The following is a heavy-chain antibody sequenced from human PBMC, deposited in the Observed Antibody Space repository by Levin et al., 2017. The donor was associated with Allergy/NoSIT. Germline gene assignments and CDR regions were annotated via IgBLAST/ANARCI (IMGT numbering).Heavy chain of an antibody. CDR1: GIRVSDAW. V-gene: IGHV3-15*01. Sequence: GESLKISCAASGIRVSDAWMSWVRQVPGKGLEWVGRINTKSYGGTIEYAAPVNGRFTISRDDSKNTVDLQMDSLKTEDTGMYYCTRDHNGGLYFYYMDVWGEGTTVTVSS. CDR3: TRDHNGGLYFYYMDV. J-gene: IGHJ6*03. CDR2: INTKSYGGTI. D-gene: IGHD2-8*01.